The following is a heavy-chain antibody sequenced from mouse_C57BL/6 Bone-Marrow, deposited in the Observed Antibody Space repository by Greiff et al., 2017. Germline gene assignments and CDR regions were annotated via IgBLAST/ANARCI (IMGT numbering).Heavy chain of an antibody. J-gene: IGHJ3*01. CDR2: IDPSDSET. D-gene: IGHD2-5*01. Sequence: QVQLQQPGAELVRPGSSVKLSCKASGYTFTSYWMHWVKQRPIQGLEWIGNIDPSDSETHYNQKFKDKATLTVDKSSSTAYMQLSSLTSEDSAVYYCARPAYYSNYASYWGQGTLVTVSA. V-gene: IGHV1-52*01. CDR3: ARPAYYSNYASY. CDR1: GYTFTSYW.